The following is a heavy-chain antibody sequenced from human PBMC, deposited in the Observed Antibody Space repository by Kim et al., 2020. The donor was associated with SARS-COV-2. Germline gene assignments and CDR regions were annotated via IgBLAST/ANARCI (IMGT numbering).Heavy chain of an antibody. Sequence: TKKSYGEFVKGRYTISGDNAKNSLFVQLNSLRVEDTAVYYCAKEHWGPEYWGQGTLVTVSS. D-gene: IGHD7-27*01. J-gene: IGHJ4*02. V-gene: IGHV3-7*01. CDR2: TKK. CDR3: AKEHWGPEY.